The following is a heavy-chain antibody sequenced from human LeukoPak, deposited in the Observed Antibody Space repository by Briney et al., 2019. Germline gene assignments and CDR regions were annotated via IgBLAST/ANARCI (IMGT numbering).Heavy chain of an antibody. CDR3: ARGPFIGAFDI. Sequence: GASVKVSCKASGGTFSSYAISRVRQAPGQGLEWMGGIIPIFGTANYAQKFQGRVTITADESTSTAYMELSSLRSEDTAVYYCARGPFIGAFDIWGQGTMVTVSS. V-gene: IGHV1-69*01. CDR2: IIPIFGTA. CDR1: GGTFSSYA. D-gene: IGHD2-15*01. J-gene: IGHJ3*02.